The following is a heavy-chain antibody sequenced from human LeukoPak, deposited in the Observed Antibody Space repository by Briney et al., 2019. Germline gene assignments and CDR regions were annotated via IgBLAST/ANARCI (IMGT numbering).Heavy chain of an antibody. J-gene: IGHJ6*02. CDR1: GYTFTGYY. D-gene: IGHD6-13*01. CDR3: ARELAAADVYYYYGMDV. V-gene: IGHV1-2*04. Sequence: ASVKVSCKASGYTFTGYYTHWVRQAPGQGLEWMGWINPNSGGTNYAQKFQGWVTMTRDTSISTAYMELSRLRSDDTAVYYCARELAAADVYYYYGMDVWGQGTTVTVSS. CDR2: INPNSGGT.